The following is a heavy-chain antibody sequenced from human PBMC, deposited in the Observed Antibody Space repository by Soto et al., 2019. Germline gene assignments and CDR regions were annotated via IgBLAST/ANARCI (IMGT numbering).Heavy chain of an antibody. CDR3: ASHRGNTYGPYDY. D-gene: IGHD5-18*01. CDR1: GGSISSGNW. Sequence: VQLQESGPGLVKPSGTLSLTCAVSGGSISSGNWWSWVRQSPRKGLEWIGAISHSGNTNHNPSLKSRVTISIDKSKNHFSLKLTSVTAADTAVYYCASHRGNTYGPYDYWGQGTLVTVSS. V-gene: IGHV4-4*02. CDR2: ISHSGNT. J-gene: IGHJ4*02.